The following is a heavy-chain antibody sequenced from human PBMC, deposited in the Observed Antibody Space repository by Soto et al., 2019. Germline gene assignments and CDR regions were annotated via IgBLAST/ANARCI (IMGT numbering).Heavy chain of an antibody. CDR2: ISAYNGNT. CDR1: GYTFTSYG. V-gene: IGHV1-18*01. D-gene: IGHD3-9*01. Sequence: QVQLVQSGAEVKKPGASVKVSCKASGYTFTSYGISWVRQAPGQGLEWMGWISAYNGNTNYAQKLQRRVTMTTGTSTSTAYMELRSLISDDTAVYYCARDDILTGYLLDYYYYGMDVWGQGTTVTVSS. J-gene: IGHJ6*02. CDR3: ARDDILTGYLLDYYYYGMDV.